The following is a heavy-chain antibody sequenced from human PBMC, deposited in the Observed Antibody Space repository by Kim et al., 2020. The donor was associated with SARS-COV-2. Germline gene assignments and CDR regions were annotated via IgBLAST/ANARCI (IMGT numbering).Heavy chain of an antibody. J-gene: IGHJ3*02. CDR3: VRENYWAFDI. Sequence: GGSLRLSCVTSGFTLSLYSMNWVRQSPGKGLEWVSHISGTGTITKHADSVRGRFTISRDNAKNSLFLQMNGLRAEDTAVYYCVRENYWAFDIWGQGTMGT. D-gene: IGHD2-15*01. CDR2: ISGTGTIT. V-gene: IGHV3-48*04. CDR1: GFTLSLYS.